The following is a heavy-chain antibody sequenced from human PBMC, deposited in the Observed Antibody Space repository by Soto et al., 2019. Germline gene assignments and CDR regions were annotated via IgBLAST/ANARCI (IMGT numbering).Heavy chain of an antibody. V-gene: IGHV4-30-4*01. CDR2: ISYSGTT. Sequence: SETLSLTCTVSGDSISSDDYYWSWIRQPPGKGLEWIGYISYSGTTSYNPSLKSRVLFSVDTSKKKFSLKLTSVTAEDTAVYYCARARDYYDSRGPDYWGQGTLVTVSS. CDR1: GDSISSDDYY. J-gene: IGHJ4*02. D-gene: IGHD3-22*01. CDR3: ARARDYYDSRGPDY.